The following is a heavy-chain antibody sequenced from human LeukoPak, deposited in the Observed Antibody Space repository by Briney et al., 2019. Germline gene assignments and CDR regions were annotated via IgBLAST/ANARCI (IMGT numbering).Heavy chain of an antibody. Sequence: PSETLSLTCTVSGGSISSYYWSWIRLPPGKGLEWIGYIYYSGSTNYNPSLRSRVTISVDTSKNQFSLKLSSVTAADTAVYYCAREFQLMGDPRSGLNYYYDPGVMGYWGQGTLVTVSS. CDR1: GGSISSYY. CDR3: AREFQLMGDPRSGLNYYYDPGVMGY. D-gene: IGHD3-22*01. CDR2: IYYSGST. V-gene: IGHV4-59*01. J-gene: IGHJ4*02.